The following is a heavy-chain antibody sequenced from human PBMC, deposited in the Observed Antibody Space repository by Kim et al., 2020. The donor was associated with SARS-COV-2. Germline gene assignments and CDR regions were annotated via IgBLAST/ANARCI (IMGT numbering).Heavy chain of an antibody. D-gene: IGHD5-12*01. V-gene: IGHV1-69*13. Sequence: SVKVSCKASGGTFSSYAISWVRHAPGQGLEWMGGIIPIFGTANYAQKFQGRVTITADESTSTAYMELSSLRSEDTAVYYCARVLLFAGYEPNYFDYWGQGTLVTVSS. CDR3: ARVLLFAGYEPNYFDY. CDR2: IIPIFGTA. J-gene: IGHJ4*02. CDR1: GGTFSSYA.